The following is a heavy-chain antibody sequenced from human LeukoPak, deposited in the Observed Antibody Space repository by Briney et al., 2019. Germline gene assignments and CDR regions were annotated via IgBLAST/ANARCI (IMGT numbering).Heavy chain of an antibody. V-gene: IGHV1-69*13. J-gene: IGHJ4*02. CDR2: IIPIFNTT. Sequence: GASVKVSCKASGGTLGIYVIYWVRQAPGQGLEWMGKIIPIFNTTNYAQKFQGRVTITADGSTSTVYMELSSLRSEDTAVYYCARDPKNYYDGSDYYYDAYWGQGTLVTVSS. CDR3: ARDPKNYYDGSDYYYDAY. D-gene: IGHD3-22*01. CDR1: GGTLGIYV.